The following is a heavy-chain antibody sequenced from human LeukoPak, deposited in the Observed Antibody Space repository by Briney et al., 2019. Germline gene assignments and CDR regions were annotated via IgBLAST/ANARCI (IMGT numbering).Heavy chain of an antibody. Sequence: SQTLSLTCTVSGGSISSGSYYWSWIRQPAGKGLEWIGRIYTSGSTNYNPSLKSRVTISVDTSKNQFSLKLSSVTAADTAVYYCARGFRGLGATYYYYYMDVWGKGTTVTISS. CDR3: ARGFRGLGATYYYYYMDV. CDR2: IYTSGST. V-gene: IGHV4-61*02. J-gene: IGHJ6*03. D-gene: IGHD1-26*01. CDR1: GGSISSGSYY.